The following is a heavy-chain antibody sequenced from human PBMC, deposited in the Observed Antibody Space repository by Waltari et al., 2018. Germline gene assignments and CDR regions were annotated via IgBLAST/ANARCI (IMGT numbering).Heavy chain of an antibody. CDR1: GYSFTSYW. CDR2: IYPADAET. Sequence: EVQLVQSGAEVKKPGESLKISCKGSGYSFTSYWIGWVRQMPGKGLEWMGIIYPADAETRYSPSFQGQVTISADKSISTAYLQWSSLKASDTAMYYCARRHSYGYSYYYGMDVWGQGTTVTVSS. V-gene: IGHV5-51*01. D-gene: IGHD5-18*01. CDR3: ARRHSYGYSYYYGMDV. J-gene: IGHJ6*02.